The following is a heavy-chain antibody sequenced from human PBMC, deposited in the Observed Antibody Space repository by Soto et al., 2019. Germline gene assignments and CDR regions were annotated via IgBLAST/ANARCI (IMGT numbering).Heavy chain of an antibody. D-gene: IGHD6-13*01. Sequence: GGSLRLSCAASGFTFSSYGMHWVRQAPGKGLEWVAVIWYDGSNKYYADSVKGRFTISRDNSKNTLYLKMNSLRAEDTAVYYCAGVGNSSSQTFTDGMDVWGQGTTVTVSS. V-gene: IGHV3-33*01. CDR3: AGVGNSSSQTFTDGMDV. CDR2: IWYDGSNK. CDR1: GFTFSSYG. J-gene: IGHJ6*02.